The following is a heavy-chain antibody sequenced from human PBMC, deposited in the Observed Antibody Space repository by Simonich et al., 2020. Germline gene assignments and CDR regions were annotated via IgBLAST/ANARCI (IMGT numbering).Heavy chain of an antibody. V-gene: IGHV1-2*02. Sequence: QVQLVQSGAEVKKPGASVKVSCQAFGNTFTGYYMHGGRQAPGKGLGAMGGIKQNRGGTNYAQKCQGRVTMTRDTSISTAYMELSRLRSDDTAVYYCARWPSIPASYGSGSYFDYWGEGTLVTVSS. J-gene: IGHJ4*02. CDR1: GNTFTGYY. CDR2: IKQNRGGT. CDR3: ARWPSIPASYGSGSYFDY. D-gene: IGHD3-10*01.